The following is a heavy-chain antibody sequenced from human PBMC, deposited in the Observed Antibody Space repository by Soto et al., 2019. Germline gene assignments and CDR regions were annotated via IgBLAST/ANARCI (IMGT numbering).Heavy chain of an antibody. CDR3: AKEITFGGVIVGPFDY. CDR2: ISGSGGST. J-gene: IGHJ4*02. D-gene: IGHD3-16*02. Sequence: GGSLRLSCAASGFTFSSYAMSWVRQAPGKGLEWVSAISGSGGSTYYADSVKGRFTISRDNSKNTLYLQMNSLRAEDTAVYYCAKEITFGGVIVGPFDYWGQGTLVTVSS. V-gene: IGHV3-23*01. CDR1: GFTFSSYA.